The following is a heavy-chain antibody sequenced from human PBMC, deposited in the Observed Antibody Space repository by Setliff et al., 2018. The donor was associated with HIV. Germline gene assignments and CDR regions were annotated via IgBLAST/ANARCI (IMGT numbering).Heavy chain of an antibody. V-gene: IGHV1-69*13. Sequence: ASVKVSCKASGGTFSSYAISWVRQAPGQGLEWMGGIIPIFGTANYAQKFQGRVTITADESTSTAHMELSSLRSEDTAVYYCARVDYGSGSFDYWGQGTQVTVSS. CDR1: GGTFSSYA. CDR3: ARVDYGSGSFDY. D-gene: IGHD3-10*01. J-gene: IGHJ4*02. CDR2: IIPIFGTA.